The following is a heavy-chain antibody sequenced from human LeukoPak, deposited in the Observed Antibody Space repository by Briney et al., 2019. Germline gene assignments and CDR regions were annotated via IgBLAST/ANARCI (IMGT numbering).Heavy chain of an antibody. CDR1: GGSINDNF. CDR2: IYYTGST. Sequence: PSETLSLTCSVSGGSINDNFWSWIRQPPGRGLEWIGYIYYTGSTNYNASLKSRATITIDTSKNEFYLNLRSVTAADTAVYFFASVGGGDYWGQGTLVTVSS. V-gene: IGHV4-59*03. J-gene: IGHJ4*02. D-gene: IGHD2-15*01. CDR3: ASVGGGDY.